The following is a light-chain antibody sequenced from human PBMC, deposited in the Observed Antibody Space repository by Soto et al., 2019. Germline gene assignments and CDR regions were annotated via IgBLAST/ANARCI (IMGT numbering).Light chain of an antibody. J-gene: IGKJ2*01. CDR3: QHYGSSTMYT. V-gene: IGKV3-15*01. CDR1: HSVGSN. CDR2: VAS. Sequence: EIVMTQSPATLSVSPGERATLSCRASHSVGSNVAWYQQKPGQAPRLLIYVASTRATGIPARFSGSGSGTEFTLTISSLQSEDFAVYYCQHYGSSTMYTFGQGTKLEIK.